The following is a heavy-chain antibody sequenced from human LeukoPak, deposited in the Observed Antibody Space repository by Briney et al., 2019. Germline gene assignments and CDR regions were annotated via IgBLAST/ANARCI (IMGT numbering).Heavy chain of an antibody. CDR3: ARDPPMGSGSYNAFDI. Sequence: TGGSLRLSCAASGFTFSSYWMSWVRQAPGKGLEWVANIKQDGSEKYYVGSVKGRFTISRDNAKNSLYLQMNSLRAEDTAVYYCARDPPMGSGSYNAFDIWGQGTMVTVSS. CDR1: GFTFSSYW. V-gene: IGHV3-7*01. D-gene: IGHD1-26*01. CDR2: IKQDGSEK. J-gene: IGHJ3*02.